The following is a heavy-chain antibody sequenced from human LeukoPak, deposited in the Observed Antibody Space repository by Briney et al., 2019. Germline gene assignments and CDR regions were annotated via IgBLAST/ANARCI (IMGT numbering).Heavy chain of an antibody. CDR1: GFTVSSNY. J-gene: IGHJ4*02. V-gene: IGHV3-21*01. D-gene: IGHD6-6*01. Sequence: GGSLRLSCAASGFTVSSNYMTWVRQAPGKGLEWVSSISSSSSYIYYADSVKGRFTISRDNAKNSLYLQMNSLRAEDTAVYYCARDLRDIRSSPKLPLDYWGQGTLVTVSS. CDR3: ARDLRDIRSSPKLPLDY. CDR2: ISSSSSYI.